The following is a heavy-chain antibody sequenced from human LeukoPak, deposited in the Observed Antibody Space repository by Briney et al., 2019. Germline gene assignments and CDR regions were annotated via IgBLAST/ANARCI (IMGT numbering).Heavy chain of an antibody. V-gene: IGHV4-34*01. CDR1: GGSFSGYY. Sequence: SETLSLTCAVYGGSFSGYYWSWIRQPPGKGLEWIGEINHSGSTNYNPSLKSRVTISIDTSKNQFSLKLSSLTAADTALYYCARHQYGAALVQGFGFDYWGQGALVTVSS. CDR3: ARHQYGAALVQGFGFDY. CDR2: INHSGST. D-gene: IGHD5-18*01. J-gene: IGHJ4*02.